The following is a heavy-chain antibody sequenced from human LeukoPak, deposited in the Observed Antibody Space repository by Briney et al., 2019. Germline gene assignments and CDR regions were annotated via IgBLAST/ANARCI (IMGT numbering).Heavy chain of an antibody. CDR2: VYTTGKT. V-gene: IGHV4-61*02. J-gene: IGHJ6*03. Sequence: SETLSLTCTVSGGSISSGDLYWSWIRQPAGKGLEWIGRVYTTGKTNYNPSLKSRVTISVDTSKNLFSLNLNSVTAADTAVYYCARESRASRTYHVWSWGPKPKPSYYYMDVWGEGTTVTVPS. CDR3: ARESRASRTYHVWSWGPKPKPSYYYMDV. CDR1: GGSISSGDLY. D-gene: IGHD3-3*01.